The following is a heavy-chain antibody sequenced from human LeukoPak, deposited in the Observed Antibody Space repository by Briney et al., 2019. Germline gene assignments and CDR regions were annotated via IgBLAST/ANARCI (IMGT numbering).Heavy chain of an antibody. D-gene: IGHD6-6*01. V-gene: IGHV3-33*01. CDR2: IWYDGSNK. J-gene: IGHJ5*02. Sequence: VRSLRLSCAASGFTFSSYGMHWVRQAPGKGLEWVAVIWYDGSNKYYADSVKGRFTISRDNSKNTLYLQMNSLRAEDTAVYYCARDVSSSSDINWFDPWGQGTLVTVSS. CDR1: GFTFSSYG. CDR3: ARDVSSSSDINWFDP.